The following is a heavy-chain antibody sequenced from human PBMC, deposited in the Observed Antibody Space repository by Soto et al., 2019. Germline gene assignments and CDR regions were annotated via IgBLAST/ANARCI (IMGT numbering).Heavy chain of an antibody. D-gene: IGHD6-13*01. Sequence: QVQLQESGPGLVKPSETLSLTCTVSGGSISSYYWSWIRQPPGKGLEWIGYIYYSGSTNYNPSLKSRATISVDTSKNQFSLKLSSVTAADTAVYYCARAPAPLYSSSWYYLDYWGQGTLVTVSS. CDR2: IYYSGST. J-gene: IGHJ4*02. V-gene: IGHV4-59*01. CDR3: ARAPAPLYSSSWYYLDY. CDR1: GGSISSYY.